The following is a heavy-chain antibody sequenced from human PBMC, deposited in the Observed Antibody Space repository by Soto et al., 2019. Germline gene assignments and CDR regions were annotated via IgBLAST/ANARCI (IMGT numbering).Heavy chain of an antibody. J-gene: IGHJ4*02. CDR1: GFTFSSYA. CDR2: IAVAGVT. Sequence: GGSLRLSCAASGFTFSSYAMNWVRQAPGKGPEWVSHIAVAGVTYYADSVKGRFTISRDNSRNILFLQMNSLRAEDTAKYYCAKSLDRASSFDYSGQGTLVTVSS. CDR3: AKSLDRASSFDY. D-gene: IGHD3-16*01. V-gene: IGHV3-23*01.